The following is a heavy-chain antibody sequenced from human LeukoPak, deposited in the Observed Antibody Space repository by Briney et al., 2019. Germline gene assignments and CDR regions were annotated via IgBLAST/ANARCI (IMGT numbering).Heavy chain of an antibody. CDR1: GGSISSYY. D-gene: IGHD2-15*01. CDR2: IYTSGST. Sequence: PSETLSLTCTVSGGSISSYYWSWIRQPAGKGLEWIGRIYTSGSTNYNPSLKSRVTMSVDKSKNQFSLKLSSVTAADTAVYYCARRGYCSGGSCPNWFDPWGQGTLVTVSS. CDR3: ARRGYCSGGSCPNWFDP. J-gene: IGHJ5*02. V-gene: IGHV4-4*07.